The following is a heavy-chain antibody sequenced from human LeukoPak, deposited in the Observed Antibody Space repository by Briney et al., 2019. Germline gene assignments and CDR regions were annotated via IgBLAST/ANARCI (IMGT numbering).Heavy chain of an antibody. V-gene: IGHV1-69*05. CDR3: ASPPHMRVVRGVNYYMDV. Sequence: SVKVSCKASGGTFSSYASSWVRHTPGQRLEWMGGIIPIFGTAKYAQKFQGRVTITTDESTSTAYMELSSLRSEDTAVYYCASPPHMRVVRGVNYYMDVWGKGTTVTVSS. CDR1: GGTFSSYA. CDR2: IIPIFGTA. D-gene: IGHD3-10*01. J-gene: IGHJ6*03.